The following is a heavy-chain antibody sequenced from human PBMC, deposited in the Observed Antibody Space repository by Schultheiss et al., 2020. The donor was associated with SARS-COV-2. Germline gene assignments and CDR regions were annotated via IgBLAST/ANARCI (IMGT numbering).Heavy chain of an antibody. CDR1: GFTVSSNY. J-gene: IGHJ6*02. CDR2: IYSGGST. D-gene: IGHD6-13*01. Sequence: GGSLRLSCAASGFTVSSNYMSWVRQAPGKGLEWVSVIYSGGSTYYADSVKGRFTISRDNSKNTLYLQMNSLRAEDTAVYYCARLAAGDYYYYGMDVWGQGTTVTVSS. V-gene: IGHV3-66*01. CDR3: ARLAAGDYYYYGMDV.